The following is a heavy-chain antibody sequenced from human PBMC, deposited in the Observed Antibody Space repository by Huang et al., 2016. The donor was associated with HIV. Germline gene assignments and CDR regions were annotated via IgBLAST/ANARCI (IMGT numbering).Heavy chain of an antibody. Sequence: QLQLQESGPGQVKPSETLSLTRTVSGDFISSTNYYWGWIRQSPGKGLEGVGGVYQSGSTNYNPSLKSRVTLSVDTSRNQFSLRLNSVTAADTAVYYCASQHIGAAATWFWGRGTQVAVSS. CDR1: GDFISSTNYY. CDR3: ASQHIGAAATWF. V-gene: IGHV4-39*01. D-gene: IGHD6-13*01. CDR2: VYQSGST. J-gene: IGHJ4*02.